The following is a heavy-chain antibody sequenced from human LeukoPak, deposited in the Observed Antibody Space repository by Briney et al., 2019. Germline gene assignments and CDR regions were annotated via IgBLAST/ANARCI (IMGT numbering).Heavy chain of an antibody. CDR1: GFTSSNVW. CDR2: INQDGSTK. D-gene: IGHD1-14*01. J-gene: IGHJ4*02. V-gene: IGHV3-7*01. CDR3: ARDMKGNLDY. Sequence: GGSLRLSCAASGFTSSNVWMAWVRQAPGKGLERVANINQDGSTKQYVDSVRGRFTISRDNAKNSLYLQMNSLTAEDTGLYHCARDMKGNLDYWGQGTLVTVSS.